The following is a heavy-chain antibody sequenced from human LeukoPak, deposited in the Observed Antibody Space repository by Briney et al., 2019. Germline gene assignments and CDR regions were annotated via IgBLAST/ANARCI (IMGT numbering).Heavy chain of an antibody. CDR2: MNPNSGNT. J-gene: IGHJ6*02. Sequence: ASVKVSCKASGYTFTSYDINWVRQATGQGLEWMGWMNPNSGNTGYAQKFQGRVTMTRNASISTAYMELSSLRSEDTAVYYCASGAAAGRSYYGMDVWGQGTTVTVSS. V-gene: IGHV1-8*01. CDR1: GYTFTSYD. CDR3: ASGAAAGRSYYGMDV. D-gene: IGHD6-13*01.